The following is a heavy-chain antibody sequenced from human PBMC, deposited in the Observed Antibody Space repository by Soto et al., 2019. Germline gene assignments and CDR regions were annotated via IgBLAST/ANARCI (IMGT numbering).Heavy chain of an antibody. J-gene: IGHJ4*02. D-gene: IGHD2-2*01. CDR3: ARVDGAIVVVPAAIHFDY. CDR1: GFTFSSYE. CDR2: ISSSGSTI. V-gene: IGHV3-48*03. Sequence: PVGSLRLSCAASGFTFSSYEMNWVRQAPGKGLEWVSYISSSGSTIYYADSVKGRFTISRDNAKNSLYLQMNSLRAEDTAVYYCARVDGAIVVVPAAIHFDYWGRGTLVTVSS.